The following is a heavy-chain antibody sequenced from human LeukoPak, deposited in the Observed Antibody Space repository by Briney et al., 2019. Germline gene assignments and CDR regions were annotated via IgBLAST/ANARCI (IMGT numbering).Heavy chain of an antibody. Sequence: PSETLSLTCTVSGGSISSDDYYWSWIRQPPGKGLEWIGEINHSGSTNYNPSLKSRVTISVDTSKNQFSLKLSSVTAADTAVYYCARVALLRLISSYYYYYGMDVWGQGTTVTVSS. CDR1: GGSISSDDYY. V-gene: IGHV4-34*01. CDR2: INHSGST. D-gene: IGHD3-22*01. CDR3: ARVALLRLISSYYYYYGMDV. J-gene: IGHJ6*02.